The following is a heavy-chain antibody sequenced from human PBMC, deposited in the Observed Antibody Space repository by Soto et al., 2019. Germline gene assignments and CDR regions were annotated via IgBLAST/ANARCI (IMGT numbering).Heavy chain of an antibody. CDR3: AREFIYDFWSGRTPPSNYYYYYGMDV. J-gene: IGHJ6*02. Sequence: PGGSLRISFAASGYTFSSYGMHWVRQAPGKGLEWVAVIWYDGSNKYYADSVKGRFTISRDNSKNTLYLQMNSLRAEDTAVYYCAREFIYDFWSGRTPPSNYYYYYGMDVWGQGTTVTVSS. CDR2: IWYDGSNK. CDR1: GYTFSSYG. D-gene: IGHD3-3*01. V-gene: IGHV3-33*08.